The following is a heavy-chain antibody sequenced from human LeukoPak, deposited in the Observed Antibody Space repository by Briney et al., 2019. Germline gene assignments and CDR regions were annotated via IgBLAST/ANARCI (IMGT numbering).Heavy chain of an antibody. V-gene: IGHV4-34*01. CDR2: INHSGST. J-gene: IGHJ4*02. CDR3: ARGLTYSYGPGY. D-gene: IGHD5-18*01. CDR1: GGSFSGYY. Sequence: PSETLSLTCAVYGGSFSGYYWSWIRQPPGNGLEWIGEINHSGSTNYNPSLKSRVTISVDTSKNQFSLKLSSVTAADTAVYYCARGLTYSYGPGYWGQGTLVTVSS.